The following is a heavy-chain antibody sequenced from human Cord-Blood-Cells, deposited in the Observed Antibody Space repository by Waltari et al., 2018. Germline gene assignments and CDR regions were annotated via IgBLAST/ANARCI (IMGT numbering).Heavy chain of an antibody. D-gene: IGHD3-22*01. CDR2: INPNSGGT. V-gene: IGHV1-2*04. Sequence: QVQLVQSGAEVKKPGASVKVSCKASGYTFTGYYMHWVRQAPGQGLEWMGWINPNSGGTNYAQKFQGWVTMTRDTSINTAYMELSRLRSDDTAVYYCARAANYYDSSGYYYVDWFDPWGQGTLVTVSS. CDR1: GYTFTGYY. J-gene: IGHJ5*02. CDR3: ARAANYYDSSGYYYVDWFDP.